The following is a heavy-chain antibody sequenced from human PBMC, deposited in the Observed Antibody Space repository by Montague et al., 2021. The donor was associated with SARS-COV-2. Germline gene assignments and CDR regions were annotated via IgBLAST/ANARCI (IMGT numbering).Heavy chain of an antibody. CDR2: TYHRGST. Sequence: SETLSLTCAVYGGSFSGYYWSWIRQPPGKGLEWIGETYHRGSTNYNPSLKSRVTISVDTSKNQFSLRLSSVTAADTAVYYCARDRGVQYQLQMPFYFDYWGQGTLVTVSS. V-gene: IGHV4-34*01. CDR3: ARDRGVQYQLQMPFYFDY. CDR1: GGSFSGYY. J-gene: IGHJ4*02. D-gene: IGHD2-2*01.